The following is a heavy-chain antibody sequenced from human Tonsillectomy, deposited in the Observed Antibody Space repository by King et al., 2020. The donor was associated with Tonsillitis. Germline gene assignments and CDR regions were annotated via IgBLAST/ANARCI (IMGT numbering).Heavy chain of an antibody. J-gene: IGHJ4*02. D-gene: IGHD3-10*01. V-gene: IGHV1-3*01. Sequence: KFQGRVTITRDTSASTAYMELSSLRSEDTAVYYCARLGLWFGESHDYWGQGTLVTVSS. CDR3: ARLGLWFGESHDY.